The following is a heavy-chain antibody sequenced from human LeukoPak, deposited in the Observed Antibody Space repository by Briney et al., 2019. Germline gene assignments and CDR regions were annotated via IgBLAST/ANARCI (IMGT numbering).Heavy chain of an antibody. V-gene: IGHV1-69*04. D-gene: IGHD3-22*01. Sequence: SVKVSCKASGGTFSSYVISWVRQAPGQGLEWMGRIIPILGIANYAQKFQGRVTITADKSTSTAYMELSGLRSEDTAVYYCASPPADYYDSRDYFDYWGQGTLVTVSS. CDR1: GGTFSSYV. CDR3: ASPPADYYDSRDYFDY. J-gene: IGHJ4*02. CDR2: IIPILGIA.